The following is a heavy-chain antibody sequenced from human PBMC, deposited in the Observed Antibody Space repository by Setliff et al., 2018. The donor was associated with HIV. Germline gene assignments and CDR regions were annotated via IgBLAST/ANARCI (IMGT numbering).Heavy chain of an antibody. D-gene: IGHD5-18*01. Sequence: SETLSLTCRVSSGSISGYYWSWIRQPPGKGLEWIGSIYYSGSTNYHPSLKSRVTISVDTSKNQFSLKLSSVTAADTAVYYCARRGYSYGYADAFDIWGQGTMVTVSS. V-gene: IGHV4-59*01. J-gene: IGHJ3*02. CDR2: IYYSGST. CDR1: SGSISGYY. CDR3: ARRGYSYGYADAFDI.